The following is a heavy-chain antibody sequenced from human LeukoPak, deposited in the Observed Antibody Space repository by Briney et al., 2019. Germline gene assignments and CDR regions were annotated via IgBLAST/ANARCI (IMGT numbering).Heavy chain of an antibody. V-gene: IGHV4-31*03. Sequence: PSETLSLTCTVSGGSISSGGYYWSWIRQHPGKGLEWIGYIYYSGSTYYNPSLKSRVTISVDTSKNQFSLKLSSVTAADTAVYYCAREGVVVKNRFDPWGQGTLVTVSS. CDR1: GGSISSGGYY. CDR2: IYYSGST. J-gene: IGHJ5*02. D-gene: IGHD3-22*01. CDR3: AREGVVVKNRFDP.